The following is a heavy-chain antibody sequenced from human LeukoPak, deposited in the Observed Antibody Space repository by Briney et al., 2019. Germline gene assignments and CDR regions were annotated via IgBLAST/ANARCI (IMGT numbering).Heavy chain of an antibody. V-gene: IGHV3-48*03. J-gene: IGHJ4*02. D-gene: IGHD5-24*01. CDR2: ISSSGSTI. CDR3: ARLEMATIGVGYYFDH. CDR1: GFTFSSYE. Sequence: GGSLRLSCAASGFTFSSYEMNWVRQAPGKGLEWVSYISSSGSTIYYADSVKGRFTISRDNAKNSLYLQMNSLRAEDTAVYYCARLEMATIGVGYYFDHWGQGTLVTVSS.